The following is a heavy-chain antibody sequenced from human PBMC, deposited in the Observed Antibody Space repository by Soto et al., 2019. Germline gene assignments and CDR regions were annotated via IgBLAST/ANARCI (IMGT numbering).Heavy chain of an antibody. V-gene: IGHV4-31*03. J-gene: IGHJ6*02. CDR3: ASDGSSGHYYYYGMDV. D-gene: IGHD3-10*01. Sequence: PSETLSLTCTVSGGSISRGNYYWSWIRQHPGKGLGWIGYIYYSRNPYYNPSLKSRLTISADTSKNQFSLRLSSVTAADTAVYYCASDGSSGHYYYYGMDVWGQGTTVTVSS. CDR1: GGSISRGNYY. CDR2: IYYSRNP.